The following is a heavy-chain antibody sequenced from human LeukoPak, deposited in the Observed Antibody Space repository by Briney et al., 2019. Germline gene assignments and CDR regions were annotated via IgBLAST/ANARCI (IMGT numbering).Heavy chain of an antibody. CDR1: GFTFSSYA. CDR2: IGGSGGYT. Sequence: GGSLRLSCAASGFTFSSYAMSWVRQAPGKGVEWVSAIGGSGGYTYYADSVKGRFTISRDNSKNTLYLQMNSLRAEDTAVYYCARDPWGVTTGYWGQGTLVTVSS. V-gene: IGHV3-23*01. D-gene: IGHD4-17*01. J-gene: IGHJ4*02. CDR3: ARDPWGVTTGY.